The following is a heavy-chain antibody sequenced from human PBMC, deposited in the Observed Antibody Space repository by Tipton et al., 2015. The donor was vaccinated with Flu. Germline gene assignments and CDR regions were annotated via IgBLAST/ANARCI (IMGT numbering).Heavy chain of an antibody. V-gene: IGHV3-30*19. J-gene: IGHJ4*02. CDR3: ARDRYHDGSGYPYFDY. CDR1: GFSFRSYG. CDR2: ISYDGSTK. Sequence: SLRLSCATSGFSFRSYGMLWFRQAPGKGLEWVSFISYDGSTKHYADTVKGRFTISRDFSKNTVFLQMNSLRIDDTGVYYCARDRYHDGSGYPYFDYWGQGTLATVSS. D-gene: IGHD3-22*01.